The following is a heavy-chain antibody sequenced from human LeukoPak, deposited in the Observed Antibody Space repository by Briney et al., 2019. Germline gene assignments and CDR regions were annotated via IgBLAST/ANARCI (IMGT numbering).Heavy chain of an antibody. CDR2: IIPILGIA. D-gene: IGHD2-2*01. Sequence: SVKVSCKASGGTFSSYAVSWVRQAPGQGLEWMGRIIPILGIANYAQKFQGRVTITADKSTSTAYMELSSLRSEDTAVYYCARAKGYCSRHLDPWGQGTLVTVSS. V-gene: IGHV1-69*04. CDR3: ARAKGYCSRHLDP. CDR1: GGTFSSYA. J-gene: IGHJ5*02.